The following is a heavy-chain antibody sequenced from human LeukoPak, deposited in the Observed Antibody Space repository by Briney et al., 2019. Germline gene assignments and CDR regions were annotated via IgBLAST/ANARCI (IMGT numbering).Heavy chain of an antibody. CDR3: ARDLHRYCSSNSCYNLDG. CDR2: ISAYNGNT. V-gene: IGHV1-18*01. CDR1: GYTFTSYG. D-gene: IGHD2-2*02. J-gene: IGHJ4*02. Sequence: GASVKVSCKASGYTFTSYGISWVRQAPGQGLEWMGWISAYNGNTNYAQKLQGRVTMTTDTSTSTAYMELRSLRSDDTAVYYCARDLHRYCSSNSCYNLDGWGQGTLVTVSS.